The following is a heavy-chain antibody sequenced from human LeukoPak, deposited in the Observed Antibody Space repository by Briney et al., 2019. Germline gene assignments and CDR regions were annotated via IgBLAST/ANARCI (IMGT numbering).Heavy chain of an antibody. J-gene: IGHJ6*02. D-gene: IGHD3-22*01. Sequence: SETLSPTCTVSGGSISSYYWSWIRQPPGKGLEWIGYIYYSGSTNYNPSLKSRVTISVDTSKNQFSLKLSSVTAADTAVYYCARDTYYYDSSGYTHYYYGMDVWGQGTTVTVSS. CDR1: GGSISSYY. CDR2: IYYSGST. CDR3: ARDTYYYDSSGYTHYYYGMDV. V-gene: IGHV4-59*01.